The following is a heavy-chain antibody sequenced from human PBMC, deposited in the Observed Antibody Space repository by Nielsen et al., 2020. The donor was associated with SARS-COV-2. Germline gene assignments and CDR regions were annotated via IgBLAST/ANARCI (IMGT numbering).Heavy chain of an antibody. V-gene: IGHV3-33*05. D-gene: IGHD1-26*01. CDR3: ARDPSGSYRENDAFDI. CDR2: ISYDGSNK. J-gene: IGHJ3*02. Sequence: VRQAPGKGLEWVAVISYDGSNKYYADSVKGRFTISRDNAKNSLYLQMNSLRAEDTAVYYCARDPSGSYRENDAFDIWGQGTMVTVSS.